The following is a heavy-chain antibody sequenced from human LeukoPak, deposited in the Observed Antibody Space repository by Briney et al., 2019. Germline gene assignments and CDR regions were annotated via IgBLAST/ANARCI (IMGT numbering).Heavy chain of an antibody. CDR1: GFNFRDYG. D-gene: IGHD1-26*01. CDR2: IRSDGSDK. J-gene: IGHJ4*02. Sequence: PGGSLRLSCAASGFNFRDYGMHWVRRTPGKGLEWVAFIRSDGSDKYYADSVKGRFTISRDNSKNTLYLQMNSLRAEDTAVYYCARGLDYRATRDYWGQGTLVTVSS. V-gene: IGHV3-30*02. CDR3: ARGLDYRATRDY.